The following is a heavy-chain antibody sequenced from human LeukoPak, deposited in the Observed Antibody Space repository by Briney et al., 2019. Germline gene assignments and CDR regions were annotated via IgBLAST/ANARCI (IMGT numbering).Heavy chain of an antibody. V-gene: IGHV1-18*01. CDR3: ASTPPTYYDSSGYFSR. D-gene: IGHD3-22*01. Sequence: SAYNGNTNYAQKLQGRVTMTTDTSTSTAYMELRSLRSDDTAVYYCASTPPTYYDSSGYFSRWGQGTLVTVSS. CDR2: SAYNGNT. J-gene: IGHJ4*02.